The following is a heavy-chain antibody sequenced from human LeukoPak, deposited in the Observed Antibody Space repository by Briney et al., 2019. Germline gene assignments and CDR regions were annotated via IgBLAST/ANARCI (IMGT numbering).Heavy chain of an antibody. D-gene: IGHD1-1*01. Sequence: PSETLSLTCAVYGGSFSGYYWSWIRQPPGKGLEWIGEINHSGSTNYNPSLKSRVTISVDTSKNQFSLKLTSVTAADTAVYYCARVGTLRWFDPWGQGTLVTVSS. CDR2: INHSGST. J-gene: IGHJ5*02. CDR3: ARVGTLRWFDP. V-gene: IGHV4-34*01. CDR1: GGSFSGYY.